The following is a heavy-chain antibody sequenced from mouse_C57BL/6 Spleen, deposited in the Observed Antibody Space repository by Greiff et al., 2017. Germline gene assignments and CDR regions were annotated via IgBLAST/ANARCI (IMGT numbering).Heavy chain of an antibody. CDR3: ARRRDGSSLFDY. CDR1: GYTFTDYN. CDR2: INPNNGGT. D-gene: IGHD1-1*01. V-gene: IGHV1-22*01. Sequence: EVQLQQSGPELVKPGASVKMSCKASGYTFTDYNMHWVKQSHGKSLEWIGYINPNNGGTSYNQKFKGKATLTVNKSSSTAYMELRSLTSEDSAVYYCARRRDGSSLFDYWGQGTTLTVSS. J-gene: IGHJ2*01.